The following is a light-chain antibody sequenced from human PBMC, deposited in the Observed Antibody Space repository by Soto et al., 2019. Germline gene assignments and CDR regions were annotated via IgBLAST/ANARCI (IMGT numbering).Light chain of an antibody. J-gene: IGKJ5*01. CDR1: QDIGNY. CDR2: DAS. CDR3: HKYYNVPIP. Sequence: DIQMTQSPSSLSASVGERVTITCQASQDIGNYLNWYQQRPGKAPNLLILDASSLDTGVASRFSGSGSGTDFTFTIISLQSEDIATYYCHKYYNVPIPFGQGKRLDIK. V-gene: IGKV1-33*01.